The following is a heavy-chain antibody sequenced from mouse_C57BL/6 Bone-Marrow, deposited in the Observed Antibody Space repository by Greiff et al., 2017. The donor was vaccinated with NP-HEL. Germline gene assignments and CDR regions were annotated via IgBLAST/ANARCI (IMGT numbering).Heavy chain of an antibody. D-gene: IGHD3-2*02. CDR1: GYSITSGYY. CDR3: ARGGSSGGAWFAY. CDR2: ISYDGSN. V-gene: IGHV3-6*01. J-gene: IGHJ3*01. Sequence: LLESGPGLVKPSQSLSLTCSVTGYSITSGYYWNWIRQFPGNKLEWMGYISYDGSNNYNPSLKNRISITRDTSKHQFFLKLNSVTTEDTATYDWARGGSSGGAWFAYWGQGTLVTVSA.